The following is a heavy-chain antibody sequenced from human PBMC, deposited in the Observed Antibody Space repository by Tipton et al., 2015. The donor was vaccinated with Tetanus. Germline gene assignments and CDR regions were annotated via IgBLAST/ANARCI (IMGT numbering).Heavy chain of an antibody. D-gene: IGHD6-19*01. CDR2: IYQNGDA. Sequence: TLSLTCTVSGGSISSFYWYWIRQPPGKGLEWIAYIYQNGDANYSPSLRSRVTLSVDTSKNQFSLKLRSVTAADTAVYYCARIGWLQQNKPAFDIWGQGTVVTVSS. V-gene: IGHV4-59*01. CDR3: ARIGWLQQNKPAFDI. CDR1: GGSISSFY. J-gene: IGHJ3*02.